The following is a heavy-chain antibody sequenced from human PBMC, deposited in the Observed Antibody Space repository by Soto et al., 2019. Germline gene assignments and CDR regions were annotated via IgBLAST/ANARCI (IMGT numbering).Heavy chain of an antibody. D-gene: IGHD7-27*01. V-gene: IGHV1-8*01. J-gene: IGHJ4*02. Sequence: GASVKVSCKASGYTFSTYDINWMRQAPGQGLEWLGWMNADTGNTGYAQKFQGRVTMTRTTSITTAYMELSSLTSEDTAVYYCARNRRETGDFDYWGQGTLVTVSS. CDR2: MNADTGNT. CDR3: ARNRRETGDFDY. CDR1: GYTFSTYD.